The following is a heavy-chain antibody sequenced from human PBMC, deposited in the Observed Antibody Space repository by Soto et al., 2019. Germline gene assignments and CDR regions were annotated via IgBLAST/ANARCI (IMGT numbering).Heavy chain of an antibody. CDR2: IYYSGYT. CDR1: GDSFNTYY. V-gene: IGHV4-59*01. J-gene: IGHJ4*02. Sequence: SETLSLTCTVYGDSFNTYYWSWIRQSPGKGLEWIGYIYYSGYTDYNRSLGSRVTISLDSSRNQFFLKLTSVTAADTAVYYCARQYYYGSGSFLYFDYWGQGRMVTVSS. D-gene: IGHD3-10*01. CDR3: ARQYYYGSGSFLYFDY.